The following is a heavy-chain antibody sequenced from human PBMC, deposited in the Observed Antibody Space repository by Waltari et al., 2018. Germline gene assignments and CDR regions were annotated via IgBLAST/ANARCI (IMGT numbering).Heavy chain of an antibody. J-gene: IGHJ4*02. CDR1: GYTFTKFS. D-gene: IGHD6-13*01. V-gene: IGHV1-46*01. Sequence: QVQLVHSGAAVERPGASVRISCKAYGYTFTKFSVHWLRQAPGRGFECLVIIDPDGGGTTYAPKFRDRPSLTRDTSTSVLYMALDNLNSDDSAIYFCARGRGTLGQLLVTYWGQGTQVTVSS. CDR3: ARGRGTLGQLLVTY. CDR2: IDPDGGGT.